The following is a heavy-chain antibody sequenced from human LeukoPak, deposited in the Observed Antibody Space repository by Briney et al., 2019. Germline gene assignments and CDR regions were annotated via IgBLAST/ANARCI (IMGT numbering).Heavy chain of an antibody. D-gene: IGHD1-7*01. J-gene: IGHJ4*02. CDR2: ISSSSSTI. CDR3: ARGAFLIWNYASGSDY. V-gene: IGHV3-48*01. CDR1: GFTFSSYS. Sequence: PGGSLRLSCAASGFTFSSYSMNWVRQAPGKGLEWVSYISSSSSTIYYADSVKGRFTISRDNAKNSLYLQMNSLRAEDTAVYYCARGAFLIWNYASGSDYWGQGTLVTVSS.